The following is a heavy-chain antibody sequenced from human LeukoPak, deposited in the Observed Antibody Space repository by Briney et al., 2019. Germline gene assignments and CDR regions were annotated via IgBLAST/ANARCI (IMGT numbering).Heavy chain of an antibody. Sequence: SETLSLTCAVSGGSISSSIYNWGWIRQPPGKGLEWIGSIYYSGSTYYNPSLKSRVTISADMSKNQFSLKVSSVTATDTAVYYCARQGSSGNDYWGQGTLVTVSA. CDR2: IYYSGST. J-gene: IGHJ4*02. CDR3: ARQGSSGNDY. CDR1: GGSISSSIYN. D-gene: IGHD6-19*01. V-gene: IGHV4-39*01.